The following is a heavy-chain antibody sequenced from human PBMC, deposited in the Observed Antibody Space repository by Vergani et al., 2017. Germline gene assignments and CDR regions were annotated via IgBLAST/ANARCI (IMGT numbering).Heavy chain of an antibody. CDR3: ARGRMGYYYDSSGYLRDAFDI. V-gene: IGHV3-53*01. Sequence: EVQLVESGGGLIQPGGSLRLSCAASGFTVSSNYMSWVRQAPGKGLEWVSVIYSGGSTYYADSVKGRFTISRDNSKHTLYLQMNSLRAEDTAVYYCARGRMGYYYDSSGYLRDAFDIWGQGTMVTVSS. CDR2: IYSGGST. CDR1: GFTVSSNY. D-gene: IGHD3-22*01. J-gene: IGHJ3*02.